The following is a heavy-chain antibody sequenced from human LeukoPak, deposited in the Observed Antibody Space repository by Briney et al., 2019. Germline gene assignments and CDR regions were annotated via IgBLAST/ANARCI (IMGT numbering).Heavy chain of an antibody. Sequence: TGGSLRLSRAASGFTFSSYSMNWVRQAPGKGLEWVSYISSSSSTIYDADSVKGRFTISRDNSKNTLYLQMNSLGAEDTAVYYCARNGCSSTNCYIFLGDWYFDLWGRGTLVTVSS. J-gene: IGHJ2*01. D-gene: IGHD2-2*02. CDR1: GFTFSSYS. CDR3: ARNGCSSTNCYIFLGDWYFDL. CDR2: ISSSSSTI. V-gene: IGHV3-48*01.